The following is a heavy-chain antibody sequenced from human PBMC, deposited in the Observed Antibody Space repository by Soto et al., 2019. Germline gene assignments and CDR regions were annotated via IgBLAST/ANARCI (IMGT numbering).Heavy chain of an antibody. Sequence: GGSLRLSCAASGFTFSNYAMSWVRQAPGKGLEWVSGISGSGISTYYADSVKGRFTISRENSKNTLYLQMNSLRAEDTAVYYCLSQQWRAWGQGTLVTVSS. D-gene: IGHD6-19*01. CDR3: LSQQWRA. CDR2: ISGSGIST. CDR1: GFTFSNYA. J-gene: IGHJ5*02. V-gene: IGHV3-23*01.